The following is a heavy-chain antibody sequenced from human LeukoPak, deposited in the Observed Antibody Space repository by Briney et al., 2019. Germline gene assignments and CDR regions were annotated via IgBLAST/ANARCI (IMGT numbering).Heavy chain of an antibody. CDR1: GDSVSRSDSY. Sequence: SETLSLACSVSGDSVSRSDSYWDWIRQPPGKGLEWIGTIYYSGRTYYSPSLKSRVTMSVDPSNNQFSLNLRSVTAADTAVYYCARRRYYDGSGYLEWGQGTLLSVSS. CDR3: ARRRYYDGSGYLE. J-gene: IGHJ1*01. CDR2: IYYSGRT. V-gene: IGHV4-39*01. D-gene: IGHD3-22*01.